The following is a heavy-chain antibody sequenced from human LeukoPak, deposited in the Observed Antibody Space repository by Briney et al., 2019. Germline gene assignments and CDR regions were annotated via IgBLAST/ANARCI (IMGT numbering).Heavy chain of an antibody. Sequence: ASVRVSCKASGGTFSSYAISWVRQAPGQGLEWMGGIIPIFGTANYAQKFRGRVTITADESTSTAYMELSSLRSEDTAVYYCARNGYSSGWDYYYFDYWGQGTLVTVSS. CDR3: ARNGYSSGWDYYYFDY. CDR1: GGTFSSYA. CDR2: IIPIFGTA. J-gene: IGHJ4*02. V-gene: IGHV1-69*13. D-gene: IGHD6-19*01.